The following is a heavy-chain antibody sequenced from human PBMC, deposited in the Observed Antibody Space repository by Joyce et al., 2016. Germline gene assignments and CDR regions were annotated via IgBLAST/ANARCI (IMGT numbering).Heavy chain of an antibody. D-gene: IGHD5-12*01. Sequence: QVQLQESGPGLVKPSGTLSLTCAVSGGSISSAHWWSWVRQPPGKGLVGIGEIYLGGGTTYNPSLKSRVTISVDKSKNQLSLKMNSVTAADTAVYYCARNGAYSQDSWGQGTLVTVSS. CDR1: GGSISSAHW. J-gene: IGHJ5*01. CDR2: IYLGGGT. V-gene: IGHV4-4*02. CDR3: ARNGAYSQDS.